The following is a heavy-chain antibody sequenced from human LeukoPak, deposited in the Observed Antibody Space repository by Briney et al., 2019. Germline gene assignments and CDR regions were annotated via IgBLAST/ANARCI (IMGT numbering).Heavy chain of an antibody. CDR3: ARAITMFSMDV. Sequence: GGSLRLSCAASGFTFSSYSMNWVRQAPGKGLEWVSYISSSSNTIYYADSVKGRFTISRDNAKNSLYLQMNSLRAEDTAVYYCARAITMFSMDVWGQGTTVTVSS. D-gene: IGHD3-10*02. V-gene: IGHV3-48*04. CDR2: ISSSSNTI. J-gene: IGHJ6*02. CDR1: GFTFSSYS.